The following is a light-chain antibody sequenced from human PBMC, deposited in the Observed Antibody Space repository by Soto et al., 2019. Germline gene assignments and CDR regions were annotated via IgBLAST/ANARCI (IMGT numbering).Light chain of an antibody. CDR1: SSDVGSYNR. CDR3: CSSTTTDTYV. Sequence: QSALTQPASVSGSPGQSITISCTGTSSDVGSYNRVSWYRQHPGKAPELIIYDVSHRPSGVSDRFSGSKSGNSASLSISALQPEDEADYYCCSSTTTDTYVFGTGTKLTVL. V-gene: IGLV2-14*03. J-gene: IGLJ1*01. CDR2: DVS.